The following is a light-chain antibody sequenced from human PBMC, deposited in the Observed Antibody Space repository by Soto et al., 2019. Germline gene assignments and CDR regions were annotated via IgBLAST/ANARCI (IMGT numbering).Light chain of an antibody. Sequence: EIVLTQSPGTLSLSPGERATLSCRASESVSISFLAWYQQKPGLAPRLLIYGASTRATGIPGRFSGGGSGTDFSLTISRLEPEDFAVYFWQQYGSSPFTFGPGTKWDI. CDR2: GAS. V-gene: IGKV3-20*01. CDR3: QQYGSSPFT. CDR1: ESVSISF. J-gene: IGKJ3*01.